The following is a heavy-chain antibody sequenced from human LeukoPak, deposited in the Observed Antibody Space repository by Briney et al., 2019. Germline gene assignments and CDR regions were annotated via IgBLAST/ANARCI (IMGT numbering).Heavy chain of an antibody. CDR1: GFTFRNYG. CDR2: IQYDGSDE. Sequence: GGSLRLSCAASGFTFRNYGMHWVRQTPGKGLEWVAFIQYDGSDEYYGDSVKGRFTISRDNAKNSLYLQMNSLRAEDTAVYYCARVKKEAQMFYYYYMDVWGKGTTVTVSS. J-gene: IGHJ6*03. D-gene: IGHD3-10*02. CDR3: ARVKKEAQMFYYYYMDV. V-gene: IGHV3-30*02.